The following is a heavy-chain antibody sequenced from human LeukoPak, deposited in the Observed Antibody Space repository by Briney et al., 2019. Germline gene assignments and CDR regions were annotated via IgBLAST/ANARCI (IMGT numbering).Heavy chain of an antibody. D-gene: IGHD3-10*01. Sequence: PGRSLRLSCAASGFTFSSYGMHWVRQAPGKGLEWVAVIWYDGTNKYYADSVKGRFTISRDNSKNTVYLQLNSLRAEDTAVYYCAKVGFGETFDYWGQGTLVTVSS. CDR3: AKVGFGETFDY. CDR2: IWYDGTNK. CDR1: GFTFSSYG. J-gene: IGHJ4*02. V-gene: IGHV3-33*06.